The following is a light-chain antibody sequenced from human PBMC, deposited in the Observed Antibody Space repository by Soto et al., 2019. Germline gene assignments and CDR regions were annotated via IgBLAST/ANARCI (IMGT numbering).Light chain of an antibody. CDR1: SSNIGNNY. Sequence: QEVTISCSGSSSNIGNNYVSWYQQLPGTAPKLLSYDNNKRPSGIPDRFSGSKSGTSATLGITGLQTGDEADYYCGTWDSSLSDYVFGTGTKVTVL. V-gene: IGLV1-51*01. CDR2: DNN. J-gene: IGLJ1*01. CDR3: GTWDSSLSDYV.